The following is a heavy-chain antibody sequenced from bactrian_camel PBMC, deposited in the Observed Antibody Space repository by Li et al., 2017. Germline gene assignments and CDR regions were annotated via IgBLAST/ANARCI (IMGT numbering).Heavy chain of an antibody. J-gene: IGHJ4*01. V-gene: IGHV3S54*01. CDR1: GYIESANA. CDR2: IYTAGGAEGRA. D-gene: IGHD2*01. CDR3: ASIVTVPWACSLSGRFAY. Sequence: HVQLVESGGGSVQAGGSLGLSCTVNGYIESANAMAWYRQPPGKGREAVAAIYTAGGAEGRAYYVDSVKGRFTISQDSGGNTFYLQMNSLQPEDTATYTCASIVTVPWACSLSGRFAYWGQGTQVTVS.